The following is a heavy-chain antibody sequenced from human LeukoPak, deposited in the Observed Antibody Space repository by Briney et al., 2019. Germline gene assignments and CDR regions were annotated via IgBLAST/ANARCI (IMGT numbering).Heavy chain of an antibody. CDR2: IYYSGST. CDR3: ARDWGVGGRPGYMDV. V-gene: IGHV4-59*01. CDR1: GGSISSYY. Sequence: SETLSLTCTVSGGSISSYYWSWIRQPPGKGLEWIGNIYYSGSTNYNPSLKSRVTISVDTSKNQFSLKLSSVTAADTAVYFCARDWGVGGRPGYMDVWGKGTTVTVSS. J-gene: IGHJ6*03. D-gene: IGHD6-6*01.